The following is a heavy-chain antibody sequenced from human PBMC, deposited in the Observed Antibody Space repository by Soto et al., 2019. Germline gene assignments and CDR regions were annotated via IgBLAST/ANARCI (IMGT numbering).Heavy chain of an antibody. D-gene: IGHD3-3*01. CDR2: IIPIFGTA. V-gene: IGHV1-69*01. J-gene: IGHJ4*02. CDR1: GGTFSSYA. CDR3: ARVEEGYDFWSGYRKSYYFDY. Sequence: VKVCCKASGGTFSSYAISWVRQAPGRGLEWMGGIIPIFGTANYAQKFQGRVTITADESTSTAYMELSSLRSEDTAVYYCARVEEGYDFWSGYRKSYYFDYWGQGTLVTVSS.